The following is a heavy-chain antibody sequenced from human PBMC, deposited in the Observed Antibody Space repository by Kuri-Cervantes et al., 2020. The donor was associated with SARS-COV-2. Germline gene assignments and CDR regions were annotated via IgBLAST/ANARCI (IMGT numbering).Heavy chain of an antibody. V-gene: IGHV2-26*01. D-gene: IGHD3-22*01. J-gene: IGHJ4*02. Sequence: SGPTLVKPTETLTLTCTVSGFSLSNARMGVSWIRQPPGKALEWLAHIFSNDEKSYSTSLKSRHTISKDTSKSQVVLTMTNMDPVDTATYYCARIRSYYDSSGYANDDWGQGTLVTVSS. CDR2: IFSNDEK. CDR1: GFSLSNARMG. CDR3: ARIRSYYDSSGYANDD.